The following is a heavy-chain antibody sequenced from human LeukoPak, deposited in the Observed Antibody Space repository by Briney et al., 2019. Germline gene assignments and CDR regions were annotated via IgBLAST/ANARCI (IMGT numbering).Heavy chain of an antibody. D-gene: IGHD6-19*01. Sequence: GGSLRLSCAASGFTFSSYGMHWVRQAPGKGLEWVAVIWYDGSNKYYADSVKGRFTISRDNSKNTLYLQMNSLRAEDTAVYYCARDLYSSGYPPIYYGMDVWGKGTTVTVSS. V-gene: IGHV3-33*01. CDR3: ARDLYSSGYPPIYYGMDV. CDR2: IWYDGSNK. CDR1: GFTFSSYG. J-gene: IGHJ6*04.